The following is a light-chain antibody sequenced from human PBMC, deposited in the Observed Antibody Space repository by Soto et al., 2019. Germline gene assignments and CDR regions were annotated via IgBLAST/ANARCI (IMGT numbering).Light chain of an antibody. J-gene: IGKJ2*01. CDR1: QSVSNW. CDR3: QQYNSYPYT. CDR2: KAS. V-gene: IGKV1-5*03. Sequence: DIPMTQSPSTLSASVGDRDTITCRATQSVSNWLAWYQQKPGKAPKLLIYKASSSESGVPSRFSGSGSGTEFTLTSSSLQPDDFATYFCQQYNSYPYTFAQGTKLEIK.